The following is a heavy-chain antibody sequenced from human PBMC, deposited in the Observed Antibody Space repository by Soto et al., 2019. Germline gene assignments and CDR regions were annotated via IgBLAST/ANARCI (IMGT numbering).Heavy chain of an antibody. J-gene: IGHJ6*02. D-gene: IGHD4-4*01. V-gene: IGHV3-30*18. CDR1: GFTFSSYG. Sequence: GGSLRLSCAASGFTFSSYGMHWVRQAPGKGLEWVAVISYDGSNKYYAGSVKGRFTISRDNSKNTLYLQMNSLRAEDTAVYYCAKRGPLTTVLWDYGMDVWGQGTTVTVSS. CDR2: ISYDGSNK. CDR3: AKRGPLTTVLWDYGMDV.